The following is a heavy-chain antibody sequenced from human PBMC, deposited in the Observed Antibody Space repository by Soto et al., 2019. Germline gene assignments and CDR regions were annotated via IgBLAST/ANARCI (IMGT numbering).Heavy chain of an antibody. CDR1: GFSLSTNGMG. V-gene: IGHV2-5*02. CDR3: ARLTRGVYDLDRLWEKFDY. Sequence: QITVKESGLTLVKPTQTLTLTCTFSGFSLSTNGMGVGWIRQSPGKALEWLALIYWDDDKRYSPSLRSRLTITQEPSKNQGDLTMTNMDPVDTATYYWARLTRGVYDLDRLWEKFDYWGQGTLVTVSS. CDR2: IYWDDDK. J-gene: IGHJ4*02. D-gene: IGHD5-12*01.